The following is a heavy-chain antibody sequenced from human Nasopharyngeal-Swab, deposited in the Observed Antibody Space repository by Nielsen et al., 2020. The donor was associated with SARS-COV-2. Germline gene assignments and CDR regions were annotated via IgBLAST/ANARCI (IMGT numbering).Heavy chain of an antibody. CDR3: EGIWSSNDAFDI. V-gene: IGHV3-74*01. CDR2: ISGDGSAT. Sequence: VGSLRLSCVASGFNFSSYWINWVRQVPWKWLVWVSPISGDGSATSYADSVQGRFTISRDNARNTVFLQMNSLREEDTAVYYCEGIWSSNDAFDIWGQGTMVTVSS. CDR1: GFNFSSYW. J-gene: IGHJ3*02. D-gene: IGHD2-15*01.